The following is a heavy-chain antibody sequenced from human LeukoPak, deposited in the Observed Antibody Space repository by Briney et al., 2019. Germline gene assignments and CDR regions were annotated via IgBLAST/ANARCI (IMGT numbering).Heavy chain of an antibody. V-gene: IGHV5-51*01. CDR2: TYPGDSNT. D-gene: IGHD2-15*01. J-gene: IGHJ5*02. CDR1: GYSFTNNW. CDR3: VRSPACSSGTCYPNWFDP. Sequence: GESLKISCKGSGYSFTNNWIGWVRQVPGKGLEWMGITYPGDSNTRYRPSFQGQVTISADKSISSAYLQWSSLKASDTAMYYCVRSPACSSGTCYPNWFDPWGQGTLVTVSS.